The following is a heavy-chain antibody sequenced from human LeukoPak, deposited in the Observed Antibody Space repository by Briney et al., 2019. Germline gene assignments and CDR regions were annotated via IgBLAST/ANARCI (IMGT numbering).Heavy chain of an antibody. CDR3: ARTSDYSSGGFDP. CDR2: ISSSSSYI. D-gene: IGHD4-11*01. Sequence: PGGSLRLSCAASGFTFSSYSMNWVRQAPGKGLEWVSSISSSSSYIYYADSVKGRFTISRDNAKNSLYLQMNSLRAEDTAVYCCARTSDYSSGGFDPWGQGTLVTVSS. V-gene: IGHV3-21*01. J-gene: IGHJ5*02. CDR1: GFTFSSYS.